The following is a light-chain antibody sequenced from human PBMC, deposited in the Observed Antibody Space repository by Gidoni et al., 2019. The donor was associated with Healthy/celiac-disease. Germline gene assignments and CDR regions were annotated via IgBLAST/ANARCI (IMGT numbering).Light chain of an antibody. CDR3: QQYGSSPPVT. J-gene: IGKJ4*01. V-gene: IGKV3-20*01. Sequence: EIVLTKSPGTLAVSPGERATLSCRASQSVSSSYLAWYQQKPGQAPRPLIYGASSSASGKPDRFSGSGSGTDFTLTISRLEPEDFAVYYCQQYGSSPPVTFGGGTKVEIK. CDR2: GAS. CDR1: QSVSSSY.